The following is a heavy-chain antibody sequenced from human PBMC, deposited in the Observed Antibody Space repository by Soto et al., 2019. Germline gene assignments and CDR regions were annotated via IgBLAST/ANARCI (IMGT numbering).Heavy chain of an antibody. D-gene: IGHD3-22*01. J-gene: IGHJ4*02. CDR2: ISGSGGST. CDR1: GFTFSSYA. V-gene: IGHV3-23*01. Sequence: AGSLRLSCAASGFTFSSYAMSWVRQAPGKGMEWVSVISGSGGSTHYADSVKGRSTISRDNSMNTLHLQVNSLRGEDTAVYYCAKEADISGYYPDYWGEGTQVTVSS. CDR3: AKEADISGYYPDY.